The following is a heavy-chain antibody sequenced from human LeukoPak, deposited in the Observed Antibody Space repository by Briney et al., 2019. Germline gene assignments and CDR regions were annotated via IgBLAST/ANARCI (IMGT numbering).Heavy chain of an antibody. D-gene: IGHD3-22*01. J-gene: IGHJ5*02. CDR2: IYYSGST. CDR1: GYSISSGYY. CDR3: ARRALYYDSSGYYVVNWFDP. Sequence: PSETLSLTCAVSGYSISSGYYWGWIRPPPGKGLEWIGSIYYSGSTYYNPSLKSRVTISVDTSKNQFSLKLSSVTAADTAVYYCARRALYYDSSGYYVVNWFDPWGQGTLVTVSS. V-gene: IGHV4-38-2*01.